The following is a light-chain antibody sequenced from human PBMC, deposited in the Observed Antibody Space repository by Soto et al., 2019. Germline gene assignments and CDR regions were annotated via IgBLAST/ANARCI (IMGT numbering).Light chain of an antibody. CDR1: SSNIGGTT. Sequence: QSVLTQPPSASGTPGQRVTISCSGSSSNIGGTTVNWYQLVPGTPPKLLIYASNQRPSGVPDRFSGSKSGTSASMAISGLQSEYEADYYCAAWDDSLNGWVFGGVTQLTV. J-gene: IGLJ3*02. V-gene: IGLV1-44*01. CDR2: ASN. CDR3: AAWDDSLNGWV.